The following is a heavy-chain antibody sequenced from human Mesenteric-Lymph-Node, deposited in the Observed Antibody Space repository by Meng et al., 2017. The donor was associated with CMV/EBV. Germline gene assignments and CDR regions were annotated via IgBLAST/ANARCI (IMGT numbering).Heavy chain of an antibody. CDR2: ISGSGGST. D-gene: IGHD6-13*01. CDR1: GFTFSSYA. Sequence: GESLKISCAASGFTFSSYAMSWVRQAPGKGLEWVSAISGSGGSTYYAGSVKGRFTISRDNAKNSLYLQMNSLRAEDTAVYYCARLIAAAAPFDYWGQGTLVTVSS. CDR3: ARLIAAAAPFDY. J-gene: IGHJ4*02. V-gene: IGHV3-23*01.